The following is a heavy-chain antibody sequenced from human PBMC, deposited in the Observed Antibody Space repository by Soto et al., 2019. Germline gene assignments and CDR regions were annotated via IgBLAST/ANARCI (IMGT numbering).Heavy chain of an antibody. Sequence: QVQLVESGGGVVQPGRSLRLSCAASGFTFSSYGMHWVRQAPGKGLEWVAVISYDGSNKYYADSVKGRFTISRDNSKNTLYLQMNSLRAEDTAVYYCAKGGPMVRGLRGYFDYWGQGTLVTVSS. CDR3: AKGGPMVRGLRGYFDY. CDR1: GFTFSSYG. V-gene: IGHV3-30*18. D-gene: IGHD3-10*01. J-gene: IGHJ4*02. CDR2: ISYDGSNK.